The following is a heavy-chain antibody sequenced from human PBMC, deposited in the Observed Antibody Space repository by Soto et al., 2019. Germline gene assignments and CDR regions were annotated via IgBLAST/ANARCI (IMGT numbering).Heavy chain of an antibody. Sequence: GTPAKLSSEASGYTVTGSYMRWVQQSHRQGLEWMGWINPNSGGTNYAQKFQGWVTMTTDPSISTAYMELSRLRSDDTAVYYWALEMGRVSSCYCDEAGSDAFDIWGQGTMVTVSS. D-gene: IGHD3-22*01. J-gene: IGHJ3*02. CDR2: INPNSGGT. V-gene: IGHV1-2*04. CDR3: ALEMGRVSSCYCDEAGSDAFDI. CDR1: GYTVTGSY.